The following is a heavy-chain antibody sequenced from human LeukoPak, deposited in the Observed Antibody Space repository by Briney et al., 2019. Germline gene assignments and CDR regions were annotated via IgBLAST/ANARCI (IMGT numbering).Heavy chain of an antibody. D-gene: IGHD6-13*01. V-gene: IGHV1-2*02. CDR2: INPNSGGT. CDR3: ARSVAAAGTSGRENDY. CDR1: GYTFTCYY. J-gene: IGHJ4*02. Sequence: ASVKVSCKASGYTFTCYYMHWVRQAPGQGLEWMGWINPNSGGTNYAQKFQGRVTMTRDTSISTAYMELSRLRSDDTAVYYCARSVAAAGTSGRENDYWGQGTLVTVSS.